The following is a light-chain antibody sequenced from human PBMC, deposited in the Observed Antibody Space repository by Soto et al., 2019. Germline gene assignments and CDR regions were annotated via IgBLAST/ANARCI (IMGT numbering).Light chain of an antibody. J-gene: IGKJ5*01. CDR1: QSLSLNY. V-gene: IGKV3-20*01. CDR3: PQYLHVPKS. CDR2: HAS. Sequence: IVLTESPATLSLAAGERARLSFRSSQSLSLNYLAWYQHKPGQAPSLLIYHASSRAAGIPHRFTGSGSGADFTLTISRLEPEDFAVYYCPQYLHVPKSFDQRTGLDIK.